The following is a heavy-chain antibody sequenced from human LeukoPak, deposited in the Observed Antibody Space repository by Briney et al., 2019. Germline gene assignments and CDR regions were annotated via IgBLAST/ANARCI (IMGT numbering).Heavy chain of an antibody. Sequence: PGGSLRLSCAASGFTFSSYSMNWVRQAPGKGLEWVSSISSSSSYIYYADSVKGRFTISRDNAKNSLYLQMNSLRAEDTAVYYCARSGGMVRGVTDYWGQGTLVTVSS. D-gene: IGHD3-10*01. J-gene: IGHJ4*02. CDR1: GFTFSSYS. CDR2: ISSSSSYI. V-gene: IGHV3-21*01. CDR3: ARSGGMVRGVTDY.